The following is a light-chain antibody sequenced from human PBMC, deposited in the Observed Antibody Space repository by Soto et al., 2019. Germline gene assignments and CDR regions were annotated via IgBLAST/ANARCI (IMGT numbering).Light chain of an antibody. V-gene: IGLV2-8*01. CDR1: SVDINY. CDR3: SSYAGRDLWV. J-gene: IGLJ3*02. CDR2: EVT. Sequence: QSVLTQPPSASGSRGQSVTISCTGTSVDINYVSWFQQHPGKAPKLIICEVTKRPSGVPDRFSGSKSGNTASLTVSGLQDDDEADYYFSSYAGRDLWVFGGGTKLTVL.